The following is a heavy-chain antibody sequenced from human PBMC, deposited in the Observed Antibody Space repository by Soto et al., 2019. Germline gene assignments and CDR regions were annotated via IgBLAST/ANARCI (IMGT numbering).Heavy chain of an antibody. V-gene: IGHV4-4*02. J-gene: IGHJ6*03. Sequence: SETPSLTCAVSSGSISSSNWWSWVRQPPGKGLEWVGEIYHSGSTNYNPSLKSRVTISVDKSKNQFSLKLSSVTAADTAVYYCAGWFGELLYAGYYYMDVWGKGTTVTVSS. D-gene: IGHD3-10*01. CDR1: SGSISSSNW. CDR2: IYHSGST. CDR3: AGWFGELLYAGYYYMDV.